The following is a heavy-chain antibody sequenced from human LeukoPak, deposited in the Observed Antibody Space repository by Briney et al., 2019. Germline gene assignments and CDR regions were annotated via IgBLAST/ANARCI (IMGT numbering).Heavy chain of an antibody. CDR1: GGSISNYY. D-gene: IGHD3-10*01. CDR2: IHSIGST. V-gene: IGHV4-4*09. CDR3: ARSEVAYYGSKNSLWPDAFDF. Sequence: SETLSLTCTVSGGSISNYYWSWIRQPPGKGLEWIGYIHSIGSTSYNPPLKSRVTISLDTSQMQFSLRLSSVTAADTAVYYCARSEVAYYGSKNSLWPDAFDFWGQGTVVTVSP. J-gene: IGHJ3*01.